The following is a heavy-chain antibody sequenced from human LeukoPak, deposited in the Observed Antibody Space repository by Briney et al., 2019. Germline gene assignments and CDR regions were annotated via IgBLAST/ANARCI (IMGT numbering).Heavy chain of an antibody. CDR3: ASGRELKGIAAVGG. Sequence: SVTVSCKASGYTFTSYVLNWVRQATGQGLEWVAWINATSGNTGYAQNLQGRVYMTRNTSISTAYMELRSLRSEDTAVYYCASGRELKGIAAVGGWGQGTLVTVSS. J-gene: IGHJ4*02. CDR1: GYTFTSYV. V-gene: IGHV1-8*01. CDR2: INATSGNT. D-gene: IGHD6-25*01.